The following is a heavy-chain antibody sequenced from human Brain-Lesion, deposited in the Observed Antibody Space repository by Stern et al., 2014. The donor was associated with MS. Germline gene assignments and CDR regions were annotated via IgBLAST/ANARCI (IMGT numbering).Heavy chain of an antibody. D-gene: IGHD5-18*01. CDR2: SIPIFGSP. J-gene: IGHJ5*02. Sequence: VQLVESGPEVKKPGSSVQVSCKASGGTFGTYPIPWVRQAPGQGLEWMGRSIPIFGSPNYAQKFQGRVTITADRSTTTVYMKLSSLKSDDAAVYYCAKDGPALVTNWFDPWGRGTLVTVSS. CDR1: GGTFGTYP. V-gene: IGHV1-69*06. CDR3: AKDGPALVTNWFDP.